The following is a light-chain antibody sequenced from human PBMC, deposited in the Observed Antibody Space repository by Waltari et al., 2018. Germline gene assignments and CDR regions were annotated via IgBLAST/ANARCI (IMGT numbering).Light chain of an antibody. CDR1: SSDIGGFAY. J-gene: IGLJ1*01. CDR2: DVT. CDR3: CSYAGGSYV. Sequence: QSALPQPPSVSGSPGQSVTISCTGTSSDIGGFAYVSWYQQHPGKAPKLFIYDVTQRPSGVPDRFSGSRSGTTASLTISGLQPEDEADYYCCSYAGGSYVFGTGTKVTVL. V-gene: IGLV2-11*02.